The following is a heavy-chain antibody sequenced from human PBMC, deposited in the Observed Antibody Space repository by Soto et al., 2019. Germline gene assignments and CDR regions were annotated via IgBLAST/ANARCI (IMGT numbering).Heavy chain of an antibody. Sequence: QVQLQQWGAGLLKPSETLSLTCAVYGGSFSGYQWSWIRQTPGKGLEWIGGINDSGDINYNPSLKSQVTSLGDSSKKKITLRLRSVTAADTAVNYCASGLILWFGELSRRGGYYYYMDVWGKGTTVTVSS. CDR1: GGSFSGYQ. V-gene: IGHV4-34*01. CDR2: INDSGDI. CDR3: ASGLILWFGELSRRGGYYYYMDV. D-gene: IGHD3-10*01. J-gene: IGHJ6*03.